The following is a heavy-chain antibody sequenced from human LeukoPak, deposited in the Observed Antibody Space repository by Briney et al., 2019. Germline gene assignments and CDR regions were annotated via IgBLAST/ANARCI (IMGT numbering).Heavy chain of an antibody. D-gene: IGHD6-13*01. CDR1: GFTFSRYW. Sequence: GGSLRLSCAASGFTFSRYWMTWVRQAPGKGLEWVANIKQDGSEKYYVDSVKGRFTISRDDAKNSLYLQMNSLRAEDMAVYYCASDSGSWWKGALDPWGQGTLVTVSS. J-gene: IGHJ5*02. V-gene: IGHV3-7*01. CDR3: ASDSGSWWKGALDP. CDR2: IKQDGSEK.